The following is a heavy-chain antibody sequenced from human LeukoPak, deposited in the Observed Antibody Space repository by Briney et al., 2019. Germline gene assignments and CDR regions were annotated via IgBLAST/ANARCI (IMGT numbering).Heavy chain of an antibody. V-gene: IGHV4-34*01. CDR3: ARGKAANAIGIDY. J-gene: IGHJ4*02. D-gene: IGHD2-15*01. Sequence: SETLSLTCAVYGGSFSGYYWSWIRQPPGKGLEWIGEINHSGGTNYNPSLKSRVTISVDTSKNQFSLKLSSVTAADTAVYYCARGKAANAIGIDYWGQGTLVTVSS. CDR2: INHSGGT. CDR1: GGSFSGYY.